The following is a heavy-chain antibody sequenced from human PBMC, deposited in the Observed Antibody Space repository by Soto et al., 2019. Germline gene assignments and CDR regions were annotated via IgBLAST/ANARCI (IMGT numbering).Heavy chain of an antibody. CDR1: GYTFTSYY. CDR2: INPSGGST. Sequence: QVQLVQSGAEVKKPGASVKVSCKASGYTFTSYYMHWVRQAPGQGLEWMGIINPSGGSTSYAQKFQGRVTMTRDTSTSTVYMELSRLRSEDTAVYYCARAQGVGAIYGYYYYCMDVWGQGTTVTVSS. V-gene: IGHV1-46*01. D-gene: IGHD1-26*01. J-gene: IGHJ6*02. CDR3: ARAQGVGAIYGYYYYCMDV.